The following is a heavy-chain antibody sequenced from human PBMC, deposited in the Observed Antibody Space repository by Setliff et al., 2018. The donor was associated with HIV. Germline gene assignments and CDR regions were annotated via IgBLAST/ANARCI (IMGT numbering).Heavy chain of an antibody. CDR1: GFTFSSYS. D-gene: IGHD2-15*01. CDR2: ISSSSSTI. J-gene: IGHJ4*02. V-gene: IGHV3-48*01. Sequence: AGGSLRLSCAASGFTFSSYSMNWVRQAPGKGLEWVSYISSSSSTIYYADSVKGRFTISRDNAKNSLYLQMNSLRAEDTAVYYCAYCSGGSCYSPFDYWGQGTLVTVSS. CDR3: AYCSGGSCYSPFDY.